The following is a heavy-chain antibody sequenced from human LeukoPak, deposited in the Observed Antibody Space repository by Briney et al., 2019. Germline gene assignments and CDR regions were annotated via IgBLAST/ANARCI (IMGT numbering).Heavy chain of an antibody. V-gene: IGHV4-59*08. CDR3: AGDIAAVNIPGSRLDP. CDR2: ISYSGIT. J-gene: IGHJ5*02. D-gene: IGHD6-13*01. Sequence: PSETLSLTCTVSGGSITGDFWSWIRQSPGKGLEWIGYISYSGITNYNPSLKSRVTIPVDTSKNQFPLRLRSVTAADTAVYFCAGDIAAVNIPGSRLDPWGQGTLVTVSS. CDR1: GGSITGDF.